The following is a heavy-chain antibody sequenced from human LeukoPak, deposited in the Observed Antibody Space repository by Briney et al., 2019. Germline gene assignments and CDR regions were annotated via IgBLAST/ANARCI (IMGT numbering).Heavy chain of an antibody. CDR3: ARSLRGRGIAGTPDAFDI. CDR1: GYTFTGYY. D-gene: IGHD6-13*01. J-gene: IGHJ3*02. CDR2: INPNCGGT. Sequence: ASVKVSCKASGYTFTGYYMHWVRQAHGQGLEWMGWINPNCGGTNYAQKFQGWVTMTRDTSISTAYMELSRLRSDDTAVYYYARSLRGRGIAGTPDAFDIWGQGTMVTVSS. V-gene: IGHV1-2*04.